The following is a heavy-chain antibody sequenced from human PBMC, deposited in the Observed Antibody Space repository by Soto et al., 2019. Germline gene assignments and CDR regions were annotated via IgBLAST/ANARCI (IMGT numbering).Heavy chain of an antibody. D-gene: IGHD2-2*01. V-gene: IGHV3-7*01. Sequence: AQLVESGGGLVQPGGSLRLSCAASGFAFTTYWMGWVRQAPGRGLECLANIAQDGSQTYYVDSVKGRFTISRDNAKNSLYLQMNRLRAEDTAVYYCATMRRGRPDDYWGLGTLVTVSS. J-gene: IGHJ4*02. CDR2: IAQDGSQT. CDR3: ATMRRGRPDDY. CDR1: GFAFTTYW.